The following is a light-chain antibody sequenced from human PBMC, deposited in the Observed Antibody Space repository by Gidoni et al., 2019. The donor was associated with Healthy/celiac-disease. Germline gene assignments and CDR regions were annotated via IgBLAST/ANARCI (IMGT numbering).Light chain of an antibody. Sequence: EIVLTQSPATLSLSPGDRATLSCRASPSVSSYLAWYQQKPGQAPRLLIYDASNRATGIPARFSGSGSGTDFTLTISSLEPEDFAVYYCQQRSNWPVLTFGGGTKVEIK. J-gene: IGKJ4*01. CDR1: PSVSSY. CDR3: QQRSNWPVLT. V-gene: IGKV3-11*01. CDR2: DAS.